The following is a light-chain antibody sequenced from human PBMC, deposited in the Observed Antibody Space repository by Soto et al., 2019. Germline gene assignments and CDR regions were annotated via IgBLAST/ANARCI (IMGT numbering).Light chain of an antibody. J-gene: IGKJ1*01. Sequence: EIVMTQSPATLSVSPGERATLSCRASQSVSSNLAWYQQKPGQAPRLLIYGASTRATGIPAWFSGSGSGTEFPLTSSRLQSEDFAVYYCQQYNNWPRTFGQGPKVEIK. CDR1: QSVSSN. CDR3: QQYNNWPRT. V-gene: IGKV3-15*01. CDR2: GAS.